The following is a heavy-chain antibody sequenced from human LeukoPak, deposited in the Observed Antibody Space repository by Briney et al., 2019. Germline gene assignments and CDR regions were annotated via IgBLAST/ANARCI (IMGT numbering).Heavy chain of an antibody. CDR3: ARAPEWEPPLDY. D-gene: IGHD1-26*01. Sequence: GGPLRLSCAASGFTFSSYWMHWVRQAPGKGLVWVSRINSDGSSTSYADSVKGRFTISRDNAKNTLYLQMNSLRAEDTAVYYCARAPEWEPPLDYWGQGTLVTVSS. CDR2: INSDGSST. CDR1: GFTFSSYW. J-gene: IGHJ4*02. V-gene: IGHV3-74*01.